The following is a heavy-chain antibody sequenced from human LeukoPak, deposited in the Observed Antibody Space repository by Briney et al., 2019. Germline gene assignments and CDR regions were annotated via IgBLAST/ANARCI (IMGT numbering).Heavy chain of an antibody. J-gene: IGHJ3*02. D-gene: IGHD3-16*02. CDR2: INPNSGGT. CDR3: ARDSLPWDYVWGSYQAFDI. V-gene: IGHV1-2*04. Sequence: ASVKVSCKASGYTFNGYYMHWVRQAPGQGLEWMGWINPNSGGTNYAQKFQGWVTMTRDTSISTAYMELSRLRSVDTAVYYCARDSLPWDYVWGSYQAFDIWGQGTMVTVSS. CDR1: GYTFNGYY.